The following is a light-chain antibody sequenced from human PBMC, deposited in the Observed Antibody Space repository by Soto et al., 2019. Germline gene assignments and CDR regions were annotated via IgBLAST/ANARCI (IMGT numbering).Light chain of an antibody. CDR3: QQSYSTTWT. CDR1: QSISNH. CDR2: AAS. J-gene: IGKJ1*01. Sequence: DIQMTHSPSSLSASLEDRVIITCRASQSISNHLNWYLQKPGKAPKLLIYAASSLQSGVPSRFSGSGSETDFTLTISSLQPEDFATYSCQQSYSTTWTFGQGTKVDIK. V-gene: IGKV1-39*01.